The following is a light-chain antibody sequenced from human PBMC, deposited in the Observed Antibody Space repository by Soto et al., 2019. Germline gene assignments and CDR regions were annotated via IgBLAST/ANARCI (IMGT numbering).Light chain of an antibody. V-gene: IGKV1-39*01. J-gene: IGKJ5*01. Sequence: IQLTQSPSSLSASAGDRVTITCRASQSIISYLNWYQQKPGKAPKLLIYAASSLQSGVPSRFSGSGSGTDFTLTISSLQPEDFATYYCQQSYSTPITFGQGTRLEI. CDR2: AAS. CDR3: QQSYSTPIT. CDR1: QSIISY.